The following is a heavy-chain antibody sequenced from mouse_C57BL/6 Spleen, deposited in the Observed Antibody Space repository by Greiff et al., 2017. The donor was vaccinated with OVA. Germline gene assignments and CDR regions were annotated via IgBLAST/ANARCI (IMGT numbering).Heavy chain of an antibody. Sequence: QVQLQQSGAELVRTGTSVKVSCKASGYAFTNYLIEWVKQRPGQGLEWIGVINPGSGGTNYNEKFKGKATLTADKSSSTAYMQLSSLTSEDSAVYFCARNYGKDFDYWGQGTTLTVSS. V-gene: IGHV1-54*01. CDR1: GYAFTNYL. CDR3: ARNYGKDFDY. D-gene: IGHD1-1*01. J-gene: IGHJ2*01. CDR2: INPGSGGT.